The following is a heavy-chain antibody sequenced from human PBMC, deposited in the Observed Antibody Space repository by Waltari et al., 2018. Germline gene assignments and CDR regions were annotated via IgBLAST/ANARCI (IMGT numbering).Heavy chain of an antibody. CDR3: AREWSNATTWFGGYFDL. Sequence: EEQLVESGGRLVQSGGSLRLSCAASGFTVRDNYMTWVRQAPGKGLWWGLVIYNDGSTFYAESVKGRFTISREISRNEVSLQMHSVRGDDAGIYYCAREWSNATTWFGGYFDLWGQGTQVIVSS. CDR2: IYNDGST. J-gene: IGHJ4*02. CDR1: GFTVRDNY. V-gene: IGHV3-53*01. D-gene: IGHD3-16*01.